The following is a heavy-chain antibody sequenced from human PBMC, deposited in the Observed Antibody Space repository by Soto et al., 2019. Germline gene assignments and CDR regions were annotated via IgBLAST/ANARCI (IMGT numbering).Heavy chain of an antibody. J-gene: IGHJ6*03. CDR1: GFTFSSYW. D-gene: IGHD2-2*01. V-gene: IGHV3-7*01. CDR2: IKQDGSEK. Sequence: GGSLRLSCAASGFTFSSYWMSWVRQAPGKGLEWVANIKQDGSEKYYLESVKGRFTFSRDNAKNSLYLQMNSLRAEDTAVYYCASPPLQLPWYYYYYYYMDVWGKGTTVTVSS. CDR3: ASPPLQLPWYYYYYYYMDV.